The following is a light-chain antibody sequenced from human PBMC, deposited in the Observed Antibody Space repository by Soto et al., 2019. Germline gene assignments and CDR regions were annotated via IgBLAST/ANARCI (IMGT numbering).Light chain of an antibody. CDR1: RSNIGSNA. Sequence: QSVLTQPPSASGTPGQRVTISCSGSRSNIGSNAVSWYQQFPGTAPKLLIYSDNQRPSGVPDRFSGSKSGTSASLAISGLQSEDEADYYCATWDDSLDGGLFGGGTKLTVL. CDR3: ATWDDSLDGGL. J-gene: IGLJ3*02. CDR2: SDN. V-gene: IGLV1-44*01.